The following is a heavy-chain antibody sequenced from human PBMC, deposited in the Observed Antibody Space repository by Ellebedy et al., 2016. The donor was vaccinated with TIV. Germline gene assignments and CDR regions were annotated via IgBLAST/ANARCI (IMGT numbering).Heavy chain of an antibody. V-gene: IGHV3-21*01. CDR1: GFTFSSYG. D-gene: IGHD3-16*01. CDR3: AAGGHMTLLES. CDR2: ISYSSAYI. J-gene: IGHJ4*02. Sequence: GESLKISXTASGFTFSSYGMSWVRQAPGKGLEWVSAISYSSAYIYYADSMKGRFTISRDNAKNLLFLQMNSLRAEDTAVYYCAAGGHMTLLESWGRGTLVTVSS.